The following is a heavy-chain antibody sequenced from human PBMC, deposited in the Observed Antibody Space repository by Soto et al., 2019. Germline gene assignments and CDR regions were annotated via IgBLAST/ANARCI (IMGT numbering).Heavy chain of an antibody. V-gene: IGHV4-39*01. J-gene: IGHJ4*02. CDR1: GGSISSSSYY. Sequence: SETLSLTCTVSGGSISSSSYYWGWIRQPPGKGLEWIGSIYYSGSTYYNPSLKSRVTISVDTSKNQFSLKLSSVTAADTAVYYCARATDERYCSGGSCYSTPFDYWGQGTLVTVSS. CDR3: ARATDERYCSGGSCYSTPFDY. D-gene: IGHD2-15*01. CDR2: IYYSGST.